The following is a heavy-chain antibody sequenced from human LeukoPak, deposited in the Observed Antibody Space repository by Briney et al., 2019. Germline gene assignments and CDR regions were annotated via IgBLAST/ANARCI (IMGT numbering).Heavy chain of an antibody. Sequence: SETLSLTCAVYGGSFSGYYWGWIRQPPGKGLEWIGSIYYSGSTYYNPSLKSRVTISVDTSKNQFSLKLSSVTAADTAVYYCARHQEYYDFWSGYQNWFDPWGQGTLVTVSS. CDR1: GGSFSGYY. CDR3: ARHQEYYDFWSGYQNWFDP. J-gene: IGHJ5*02. D-gene: IGHD3-3*01. V-gene: IGHV4-39*01. CDR2: IYYSGST.